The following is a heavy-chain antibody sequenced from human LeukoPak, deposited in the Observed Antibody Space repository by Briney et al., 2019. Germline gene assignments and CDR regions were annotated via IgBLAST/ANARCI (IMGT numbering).Heavy chain of an antibody. Sequence: SETLSLTCAVYGGSFSGYYWSWIRQPPGKGLEWIGEINHSGSTYYNPSLKSRVTISVDTSKNQFSLKLSSVTAADTAVYYCASLSEYCSHGSCYLGWFDPWGQGTLVTVSS. CDR3: ASLSEYCSHGSCYLGWFDP. J-gene: IGHJ5*02. D-gene: IGHD2-15*01. CDR1: GGSFSGYY. V-gene: IGHV4-34*01. CDR2: INHSGST.